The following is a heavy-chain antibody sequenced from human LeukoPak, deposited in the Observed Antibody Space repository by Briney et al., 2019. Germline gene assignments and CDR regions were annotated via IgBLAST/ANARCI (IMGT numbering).Heavy chain of an antibody. D-gene: IGHD3-16*02. CDR2: ISYDGSNK. CDR1: GFTFSSYA. V-gene: IGHV3-30-3*01. CDR3: ARGRSFRDAFDI. J-gene: IGHJ3*02. Sequence: GRSLRLSCAASGFTFSSYAMHWVRQAPGKGLEWVAVISYDGSNKYYADSVKGRFTISRDNSKNTLYLQMNSLRAEDTAVYYCARGRSFRDAFDIWGQGTMVTVSS.